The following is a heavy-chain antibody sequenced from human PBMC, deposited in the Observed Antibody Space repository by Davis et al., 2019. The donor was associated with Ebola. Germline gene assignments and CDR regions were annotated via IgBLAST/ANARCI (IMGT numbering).Heavy chain of an antibody. D-gene: IGHD5-18*01. CDR2: INPSGGGP. CDR3: ARDMREEDTAMVYYYYMDV. V-gene: IGHV1-46*01. CDR1: GYTFTSYY. Sequence: ASVKVSCKASGYTFTSYYMHWVRQAPGQGLEWMGIINPSGGGPSYAQKFQGRVTMTRDTSTSTVYMELSSLRSEDTAVYYCARDMREEDTAMVYYYYMDVWGKGTTVIVSS. J-gene: IGHJ6*03.